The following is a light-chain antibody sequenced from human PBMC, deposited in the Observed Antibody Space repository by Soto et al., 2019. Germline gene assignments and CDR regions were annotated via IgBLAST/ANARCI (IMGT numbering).Light chain of an antibody. CDR2: DAS. J-gene: IGKJ2*01. CDR3: QQRSNWPPMYT. V-gene: IGKV3-11*01. CDR1: QSVSSY. Sequence: EIVLTQSPATLSLSPGERATLSCRASQSVSSYLAWYQQKPGQAPRLLIYDASNRATGIPAMFSGSGSGTDFTLTIRSLEPEDFAVYYCQQRSNWPPMYTFGQGTKLEIK.